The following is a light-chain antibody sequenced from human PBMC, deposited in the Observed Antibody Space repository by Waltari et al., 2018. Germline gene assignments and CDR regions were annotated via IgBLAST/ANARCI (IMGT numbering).Light chain of an antibody. CDR1: QSVSRT. CDR2: CAS. CDR3: QHYVRLPVT. J-gene: IGKJ1*01. Sequence: IVLTQSPGTLSLSPGERATLSCRASQSVSRTLAWYQQKPGQAPRLLIYCASSRAAGSPDGFSGSGSGTDFRLTISRLELEDFAVYYCQHYVRLPVTFGQGTKVEIK. V-gene: IGKV3-20*01.